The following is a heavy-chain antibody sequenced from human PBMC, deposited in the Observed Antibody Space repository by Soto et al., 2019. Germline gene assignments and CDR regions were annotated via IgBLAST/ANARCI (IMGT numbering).Heavy chain of an antibody. Sequence: QVQLVQSGAEVKKPGSSVKVSCKASGGTFSSYAISWVRQAPGQGLEWMGGIIPIFGTANYAQKFQGRVKITADESTSTDDMELRSLSTEDTAVYYCTMVGRFGALYPSYYSYGMDVWGKGTTVTVTS. V-gene: IGHV1-69*01. CDR1: GGTFSSYA. J-gene: IGHJ6*04. CDR2: IIPIFGTA. CDR3: TMVGRFGALYPSYYSYGMDV. D-gene: IGHD3-10*01.